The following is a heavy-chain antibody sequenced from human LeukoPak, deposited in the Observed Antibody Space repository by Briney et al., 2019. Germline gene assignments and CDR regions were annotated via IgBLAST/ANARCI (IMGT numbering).Heavy chain of an antibody. CDR2: ISGSGDNI. D-gene: IGHD3-9*01. CDR3: ARDHDWAFDL. V-gene: IGHV3-23*01. J-gene: IGHJ4*02. CDR1: GFNFNRYA. Sequence: GGSLRLSCAASGFNFNRYAMNWVRQAPGKGLEWVSAISGSGDNIYYADSVKGRFTMSRDNSKNTLYLQMNALRYEDTAIYYCARDHDWAFDLWGQGTLVTVSS.